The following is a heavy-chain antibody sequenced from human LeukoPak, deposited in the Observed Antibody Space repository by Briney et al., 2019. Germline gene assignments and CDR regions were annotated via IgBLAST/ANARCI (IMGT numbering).Heavy chain of an antibody. D-gene: IGHD4-17*01. J-gene: IGHJ4*02. Sequence: PSETLSLTCTVSGGSISSGGYSWSWIRQLPGKGLEWIGYIYYSGNTYYNPSLKSRVTISVDTSENQFSLRLSSVTAADTAVYYCAGRHDSGLRWGQGTLVTVSS. CDR3: AGRHDSGLR. CDR1: GGSISSGGYS. CDR2: IYYSGNT. V-gene: IGHV4-31*03.